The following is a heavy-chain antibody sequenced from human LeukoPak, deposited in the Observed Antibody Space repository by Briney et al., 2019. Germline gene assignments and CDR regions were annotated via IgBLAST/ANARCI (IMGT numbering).Heavy chain of an antibody. D-gene: IGHD2-15*01. V-gene: IGHV4-61*02. CDR1: GGSISSGSYY. Sequence: SETLSLTCTVSGGSISSGSYYWSWIRQPAGKGLEWIGRIHTSGSTNCNPSLKSRITISVDTSKNQFSLKLSSVTAADTAVYYCARGYCSGGTCYFFDYWGQGTLVTVSS. CDR3: ARGYCSGGTCYFFDY. J-gene: IGHJ4*02. CDR2: IHTSGST.